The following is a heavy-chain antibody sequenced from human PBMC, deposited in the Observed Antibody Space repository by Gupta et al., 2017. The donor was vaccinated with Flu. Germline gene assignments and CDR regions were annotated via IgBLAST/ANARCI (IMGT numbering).Heavy chain of an antibody. V-gene: IGHV1-46*01. CDR3: ARGEAELLLDD. CDR2: INPSGGAT. Sequence: QVPLVQSGAGVKKPGASVRVSCKASGYTFRDFYIHWVRQAPGQGFEWMVVINPSGGATRHAQNFQDRVTISKDTSTSTVYMEMSSLRSEDTAVYYSARGEAELLLDDWGQGAPVTVSS. J-gene: IGHJ4*02. D-gene: IGHD4-23*01. CDR1: GYTFRDFY.